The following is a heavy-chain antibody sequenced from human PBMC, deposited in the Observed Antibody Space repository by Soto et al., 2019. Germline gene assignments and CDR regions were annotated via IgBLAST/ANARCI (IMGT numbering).Heavy chain of an antibody. CDR3: ATVPYSGGPT. CDR1: RFNFSAAW. J-gene: IGHJ4*02. D-gene: IGHD6-19*01. V-gene: IGHV3-15*07. CDR2: IKPKSEGETA. Sequence: EMHLVQSGGGLVKPGGSLRLSCVASRFNFSAAWLNWIRQAPGKGLEWVGRIKPKSEGETADYTAPVRGRFTISRDDSQNTLHLQMDSLKTDDTAVYYCATVPYSGGPTWGLGVLVTVSS.